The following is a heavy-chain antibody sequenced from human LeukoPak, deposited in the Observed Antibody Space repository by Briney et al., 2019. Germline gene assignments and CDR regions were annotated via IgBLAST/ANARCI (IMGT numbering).Heavy chain of an antibody. J-gene: IGHJ4*02. V-gene: IGHV1-46*01. Sequence: ASVKVSCTPSGYTFTDYYIHWLRQAPGQGLEWMGVINPSGGSTSYAQKFQGRVTMTRDTSTSTVSMELSSLRFEDTAVYYCARGPYSGDWHFDFWGQGTLVTVSS. CDR3: ARGPYSGDWHFDF. CDR2: INPSGGST. CDR1: GYTFTDYY. D-gene: IGHD6-19*01.